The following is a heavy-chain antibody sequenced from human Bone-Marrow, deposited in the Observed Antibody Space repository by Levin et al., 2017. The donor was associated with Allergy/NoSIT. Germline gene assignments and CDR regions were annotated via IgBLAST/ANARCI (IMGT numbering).Heavy chain of an antibody. V-gene: IGHV3-23*01. CDR3: AKEPPEHQVVVAATPDRRFDP. CDR1: GFTFSSYA. J-gene: IGHJ5*02. Sequence: GESLKISCAASGFTFSSYAMSWVRQAPGKGLEWVSAISGSGGSTYYADSVKGRFTISRDNSKNTLYLQMNSLRAEDTAVYYCAKEPPEHQVVVAATPDRRFDPWGQGTLVTVSS. D-gene: IGHD2-15*01. CDR2: ISGSGGST.